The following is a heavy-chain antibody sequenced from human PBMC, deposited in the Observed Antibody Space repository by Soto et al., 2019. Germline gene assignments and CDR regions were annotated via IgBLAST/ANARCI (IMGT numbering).Heavy chain of an antibody. V-gene: IGHV1-2*02. D-gene: IGHD3-10*01. Sequence: QLQLVQSGAEVKKPGASVKVPCKASEYTFTGYYMHWVRQAPRQGLEWMGWINFNSGGTNYAQKFQGRVTMTRDTSINTAYMELSSLRSDDMAVYYCARGRTTGVDYWGQGPLVTVSS. CDR1: EYTFTGYY. J-gene: IGHJ4*02. CDR3: ARGRTTGVDY. CDR2: INFNSGGT.